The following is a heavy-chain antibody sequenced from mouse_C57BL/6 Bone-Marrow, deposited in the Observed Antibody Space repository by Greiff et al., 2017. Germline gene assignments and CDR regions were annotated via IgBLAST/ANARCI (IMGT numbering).Heavy chain of an antibody. CDR3: AKGGCGFDV. CDR1: GYTFTSYW. Sequence: VKLQQPGAELVMPGSSVKLSCKASGYTFTSYWMDWVKQRPGQGLEWIGNIYPSASDTHYTQKFKDKATFTVDKSSSTAYMQLSSLTSEDSAVYYCAKGGCGFDVWGTGTTVTVSS. J-gene: IGHJ1*03. V-gene: IGHV1-61*01. CDR2: IYPSASDT.